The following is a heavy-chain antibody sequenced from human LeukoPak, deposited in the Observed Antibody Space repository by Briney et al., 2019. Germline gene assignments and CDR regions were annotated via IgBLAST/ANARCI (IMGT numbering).Heavy chain of an antibody. V-gene: IGHV1-2*06. J-gene: IGHJ4*02. D-gene: IGHD3-9*01. Sequence: ASVKVSCKASGYTFTGYYMHWVRQAPGQGLEWMGRINPNSGGTNYAQKFQGRVTMTRDTSISTAYMELSRLRSDDTAVYYCATESRLTGCFDYWGQGTLVTVSS. CDR1: GYTFTGYY. CDR3: ATESRLTGCFDY. CDR2: INPNSGGT.